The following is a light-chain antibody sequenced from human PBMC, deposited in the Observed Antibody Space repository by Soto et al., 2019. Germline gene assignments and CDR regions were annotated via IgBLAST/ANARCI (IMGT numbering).Light chain of an antibody. CDR1: SSDVGGYNY. Sequence: QSVLTQAAAVSGSPGQSITISCTGTSSDVGGYNYVSWYQQHPGKAPKLMIYEVSNRPSGVSNRFSGSKSGNTASLTISGLQAEDEADYYCSSYTSSSTPLVFGTGTKVTVL. CDR3: SSYTSSSTPLV. J-gene: IGLJ1*01. CDR2: EVS. V-gene: IGLV2-14*01.